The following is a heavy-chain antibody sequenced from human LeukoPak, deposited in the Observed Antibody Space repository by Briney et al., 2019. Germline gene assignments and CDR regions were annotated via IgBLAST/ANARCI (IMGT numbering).Heavy chain of an antibody. CDR2: IKSKTDGATT. D-gene: IGHD3-3*01. Sequence: PGGSLRLSCAASGFTFSNAWMSWVRQAPGKGLEWVGRIKSKTDGATTDYAAPVKGRFTISRDDSKNTLYLQMNSLKTEDTAVYYCTTVYYDFWSGYYYYYYYMDVWGKGTTVTVSS. CDR1: GFTFSNAW. CDR3: TTVYYDFWSGYYYYYYYMDV. J-gene: IGHJ6*03. V-gene: IGHV3-15*01.